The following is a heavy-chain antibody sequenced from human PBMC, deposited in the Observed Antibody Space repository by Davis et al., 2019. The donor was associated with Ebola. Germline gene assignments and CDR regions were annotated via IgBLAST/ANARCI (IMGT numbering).Heavy chain of an antibody. CDR3: AKDLSSSWYVNYYYYYGMDV. CDR2: ISSSSSYI. Sequence: GESLKISCAASGFTFSSYSMNWVRQAPGKGLEWVSSISSSSSYIYYADSVKGRFTISRDNAKNSLYLQMNSLRAEDTAVYYCAKDLSSSWYVNYYYYYGMDVWGQGTTVTVSS. CDR1: GFTFSSYS. V-gene: IGHV3-21*04. J-gene: IGHJ6*02. D-gene: IGHD6-13*01.